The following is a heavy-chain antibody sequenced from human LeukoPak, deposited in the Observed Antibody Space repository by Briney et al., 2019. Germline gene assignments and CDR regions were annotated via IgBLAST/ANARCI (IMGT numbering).Heavy chain of an antibody. D-gene: IGHD3-10*01. CDR1: GYTFTSYY. CDR3: AREYIGTGVPFDY. CDR2: INPSGGST. Sequence: ASVKVSCKASGYTFTSYYMHWVRQAPGQGLEWMGIINPSGGSTSHAQKFQGRVTMTRGMSTSTVYMELSSLRSEDTTVYYCAREYIGTGVPFDYWGQGTLVTASS. V-gene: IGHV1-46*01. J-gene: IGHJ4*02.